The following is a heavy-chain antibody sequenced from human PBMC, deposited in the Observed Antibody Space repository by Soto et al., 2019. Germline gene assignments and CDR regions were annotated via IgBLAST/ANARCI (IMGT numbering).Heavy chain of an antibody. J-gene: IGHJ3*02. CDR2: IYYSGST. CDR3: ARGYGGNYGDAFDI. V-gene: IGHV4-59*01. CDR1: GGSISSYY. Sequence: QVQLQESGPGLVKPSETLSLTCTVTGGSISSYYWSWIRQPPGKGLEWIGYIYYSGSTNYNPSLKSRFTISVDTSKNQFSLKLSSVTAADTAVYYCARGYGGNYGDAFDIWGQGTMVTVSS. D-gene: IGHD2-21*02.